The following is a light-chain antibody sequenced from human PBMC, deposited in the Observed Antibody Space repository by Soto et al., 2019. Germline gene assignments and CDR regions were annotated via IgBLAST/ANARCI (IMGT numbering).Light chain of an antibody. Sequence: DIRMTQSPSSLSASVGDRVTITCRASQSISSYLNWYQQKPGRAPKLQIYAASNLQSGVPSRFSGSGSGTDFTLTIRSLQPEDFATYFCQQSYSSPWTFGQGTKVDIK. J-gene: IGKJ1*01. CDR3: QQSYSSPWT. V-gene: IGKV1-39*01. CDR2: AAS. CDR1: QSISSY.